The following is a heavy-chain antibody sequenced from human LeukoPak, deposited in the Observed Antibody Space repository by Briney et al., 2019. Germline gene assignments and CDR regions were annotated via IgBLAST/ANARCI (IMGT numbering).Heavy chain of an antibody. V-gene: IGHV1-69*01. CDR2: ITPIFGTA. CDR1: GGTFRSNA. J-gene: IGHJ4*02. Sequence: ASVKVSCKASGGTFRSNAISWVRQAPGQGLEWMGGITPIFGTANYAQKFQGRVTITAVESMSTAYMELSSLRSEGTAVYYCASMGIVVPAATLFDYWGQGTLVTVSS. CDR3: ASMGIVVPAATLFDY. D-gene: IGHD2-2*01.